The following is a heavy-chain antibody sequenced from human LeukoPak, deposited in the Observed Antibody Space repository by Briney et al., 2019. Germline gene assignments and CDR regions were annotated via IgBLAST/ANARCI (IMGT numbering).Heavy chain of an antibody. D-gene: IGHD5-18*01. J-gene: IGHJ4*02. CDR3: ASSSFDTAMALGY. CDR1: GVSISSGGYY. CDR2: IYYSGST. Sequence: SETLSLTCTVSGVSISSGGYYWSWIRQHPGKGLEWIGYIYYSGSTYYNPSLKSRVTISVDTSKNQFSLKLSSVTAADTAVYYCASSSFDTAMALGYWGQGTLVTVSS. V-gene: IGHV4-31*03.